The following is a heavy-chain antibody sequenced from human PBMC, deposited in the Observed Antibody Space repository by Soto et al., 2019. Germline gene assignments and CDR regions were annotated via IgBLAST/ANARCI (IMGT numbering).Heavy chain of an antibody. D-gene: IGHD3-22*01. CDR2: IIPIFGTA. J-gene: IGHJ6*02. Sequence: SVKVSCKASGGTFSSYAISWVRQAPGQGLEWMGGIIPIFGTANYAQKFQGRVTITADESTSTAYMELSSLGSEDTAVYYCARARYYYDSSGSTPGMDVWGQGTTVTVSS. V-gene: IGHV1-69*13. CDR3: ARARYYYDSSGSTPGMDV. CDR1: GGTFSSYA.